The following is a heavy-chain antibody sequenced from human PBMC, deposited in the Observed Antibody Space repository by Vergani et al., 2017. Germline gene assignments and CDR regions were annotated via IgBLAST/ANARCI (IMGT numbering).Heavy chain of an antibody. Sequence: QVQLVQSGAEVKKPGSSVKVSCKASGGTFSSYAISWVRQAPGQGLEWMGRIIPIFGTANYAKKFQGRVTITADESTSTAYMELSSLRSEDTAVYYCARGRGEQLVQREYYFDYWGQGTLVTVSS. CDR1: GGTFSSYA. J-gene: IGHJ4*02. V-gene: IGHV1-69*18. CDR3: ARGRGEQLVQREYYFDY. D-gene: IGHD6-6*01. CDR2: IIPIFGTA.